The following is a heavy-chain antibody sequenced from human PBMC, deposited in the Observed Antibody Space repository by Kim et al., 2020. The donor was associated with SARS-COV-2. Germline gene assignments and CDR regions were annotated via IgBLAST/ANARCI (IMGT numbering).Heavy chain of an antibody. J-gene: IGHJ6*02. CDR3: ARSANPHYYYYGLDV. CDR2: ITPGKGNR. V-gene: IGHV1-3*01. CDR1: GYTFVAYA. Sequence: ASVKVSCKTSGYTFVAYAVHWVRQAPGQGFEWMGWITPGKGNRKYSEKFQDRVIITSDTSANTVYLESSGLTSEDTAQYLCARSANPHYYYYGLDVWGQGTTVNVSS. D-gene: IGHD2-15*01.